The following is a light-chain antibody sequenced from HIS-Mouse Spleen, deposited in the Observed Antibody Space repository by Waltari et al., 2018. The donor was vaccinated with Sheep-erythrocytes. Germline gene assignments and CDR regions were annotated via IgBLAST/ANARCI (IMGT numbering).Light chain of an antibody. V-gene: IGLV3-10*01. CDR3: YSTDGSGNGV. CDR1: ALPKKY. Sequence: SYELTQPPSVSVSPGQTARITCSGDALPKKYAYWYQQKSGQAPVLVIYEDSKRPSGIPGGYCGASSGRRATLTISGDQVDDEADYYCYSTDGSGNGVFGGETKLTVL. J-gene: IGLJ2*01. CDR2: EDS.